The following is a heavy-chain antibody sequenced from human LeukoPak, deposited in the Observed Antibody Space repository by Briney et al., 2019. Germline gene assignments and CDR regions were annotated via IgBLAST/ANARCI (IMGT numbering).Heavy chain of an antibody. V-gene: IGHV3-48*04. Sequence: GGSLRLSCAASGFNFKKYSLNWIRQAPGKGLEWVSYISSSGSTIYYADSVKGRFTISRDNAKNSLYLQMNSLRAEDTAVYYCARVSYGGYEDYWGQGTLVTVSS. CDR2: ISSSGSTI. CDR3: ARVSYGGYEDY. J-gene: IGHJ4*02. D-gene: IGHD5-12*01. CDR1: GFNFKKYS.